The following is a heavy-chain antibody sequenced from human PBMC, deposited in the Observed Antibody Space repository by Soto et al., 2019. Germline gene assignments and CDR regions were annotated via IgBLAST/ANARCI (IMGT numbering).Heavy chain of an antibody. CDR3: ARGLIVATIKYYYYGMDV. J-gene: IGHJ6*02. Sequence: SPTLSLTCAISGDSVSSNSAAWNWIRQSPSRGLEWLGRTYYRSKWYNDYAVSVKSRITINPDTSKNQFSLQLNSVTPEDTAVYYCARGLIVATIKYYYYGMDVWGQGTTVTVSS. CDR1: GDSVSSNSAA. CDR2: TYYRSKWYN. V-gene: IGHV6-1*01. D-gene: IGHD5-12*01.